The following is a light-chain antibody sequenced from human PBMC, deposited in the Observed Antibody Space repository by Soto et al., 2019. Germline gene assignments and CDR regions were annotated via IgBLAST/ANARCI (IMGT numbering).Light chain of an antibody. CDR1: QNILYSSNNKNY. J-gene: IGKJ5*01. CDR3: QQYYTTPPT. Sequence: DIVMTQSPDSLAVSLGERATIDCKSSQNILYSSNNKNYLAWYQQRPGQPPKLLIYWASTRDSGVPDRFSGSGSGTDFTLTISSLQAEDVAVYYCQQYYTTPPTFGQGTRLEIK. V-gene: IGKV4-1*01. CDR2: WAS.